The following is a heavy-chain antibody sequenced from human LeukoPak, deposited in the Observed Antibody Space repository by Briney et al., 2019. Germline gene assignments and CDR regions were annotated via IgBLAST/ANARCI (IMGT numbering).Heavy chain of an antibody. Sequence: YYSGSTNYNPSLKSRVTISVDTSKNQFSLKLTSVTAADTAVYYCAREIGDYYDSSGYFDYWGQGTLVTVSS. V-gene: IGHV4-59*01. CDR3: AREIGDYYDSSGYFDY. CDR2: YYSGST. D-gene: IGHD3-22*01. J-gene: IGHJ4*02.